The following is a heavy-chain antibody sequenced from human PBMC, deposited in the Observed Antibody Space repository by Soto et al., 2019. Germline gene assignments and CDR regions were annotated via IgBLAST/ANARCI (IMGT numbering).Heavy chain of an antibody. CDR3: ARDSPYYYDSSGYCPFDY. CDR1: GFTFSSYS. J-gene: IGHJ4*02. Sequence: GGSLRLSCAASGFTFSSYSMNWVRQAPGKGLEWVSSISSSSSYIYYADSVKGRFTISRDNAKNSLYLQMNSLRAEDTAVYYCARDSPYYYDSSGYCPFDYWGQGTLVTVSS. CDR2: ISSSSSYI. D-gene: IGHD3-22*01. V-gene: IGHV3-21*01.